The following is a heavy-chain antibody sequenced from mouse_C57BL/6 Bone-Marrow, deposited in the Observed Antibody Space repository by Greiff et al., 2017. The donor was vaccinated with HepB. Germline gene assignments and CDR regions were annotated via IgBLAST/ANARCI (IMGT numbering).Heavy chain of an antibody. CDR1: GYTFTDYY. Sequence: QVQLQQSGAELVRPGASVKLSCKASGYTFTDYYINWVKQRPGQGLEWIARIYPGSGNTYYNEKFKGKATLTAEKSSSTAYMQLSSLTSEDSAVYFCARSFYYYGSGFAYWGQGTTLTVSS. V-gene: IGHV1-76*01. J-gene: IGHJ2*01. CDR2: IYPGSGNT. CDR3: ARSFYYYGSGFAY. D-gene: IGHD1-1*01.